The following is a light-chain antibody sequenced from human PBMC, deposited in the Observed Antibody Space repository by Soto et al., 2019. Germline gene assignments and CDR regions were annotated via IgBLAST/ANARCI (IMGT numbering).Light chain of an antibody. V-gene: IGLV2-23*03. Sequence: QSALTQPASVSGSPGQSITISCTGTSNDIKNYNLVSWYQQHPGKAPKLMIYEGSKRPSGVSNRFSGSKSGTTASLTISGLQAEDEADYYCYSYATYSTVVVFGGGTQLTVL. J-gene: IGLJ2*01. CDR2: EGS. CDR3: YSYATYSTVVV. CDR1: SNDIKNYNL.